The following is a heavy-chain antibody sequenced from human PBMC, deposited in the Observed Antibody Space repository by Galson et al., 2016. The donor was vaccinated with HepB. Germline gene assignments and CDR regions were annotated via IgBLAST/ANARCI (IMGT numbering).Heavy chain of an antibody. CDR1: GFTVSSNH. CDR2: IFSGNSA. V-gene: IGHV3-53*01. D-gene: IGHD3-22*01. Sequence: SLRLSCAASGFTVSSNHMNWVRQAPGKGLEWVSVIFSGNSAYYADSVKGRFSISRDNSKNTLYLQMDSLRAEDTAVYYCAGYYDGSGYYPGGLDVWGQGTTVTVSS. J-gene: IGHJ6*02. CDR3: AGYYDGSGYYPGGLDV.